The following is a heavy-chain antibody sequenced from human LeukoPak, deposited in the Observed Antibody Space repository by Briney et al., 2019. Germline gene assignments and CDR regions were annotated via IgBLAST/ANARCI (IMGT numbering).Heavy chain of an antibody. D-gene: IGHD2-15*01. CDR1: GFSFGSYA. CDR2: IWSDGSKK. J-gene: IGHJ4*02. Sequence: GRSLRLSCVASGFSFGSYAMHWVRQAPGKGLEGVAAIWSDGSKKYYADSVKGRFTISRDNSRNTLYLQMNSLRAEDTAVYYCATGGYCNGGNCYSYVGYWGQGALVTVSS. CDR3: ATGGYCNGGNCYSYVGY. V-gene: IGHV3-33*01.